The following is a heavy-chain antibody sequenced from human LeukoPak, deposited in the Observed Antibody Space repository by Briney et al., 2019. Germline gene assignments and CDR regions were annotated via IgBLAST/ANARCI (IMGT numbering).Heavy chain of an antibody. Sequence: ASVKVSCKASGGTFSSYAISWVRQAPGQGLEWMGGFDPEDGETIYAQKFQGRVTMTEDTSTDTAYMELSSLRSEDTAVYYCATDSEGYYYYGMDVWGQGTTVTVSS. CDR3: ATDSEGYYYYGMDV. CDR1: GGTFSSYA. J-gene: IGHJ6*02. V-gene: IGHV1-24*01. CDR2: FDPEDGET.